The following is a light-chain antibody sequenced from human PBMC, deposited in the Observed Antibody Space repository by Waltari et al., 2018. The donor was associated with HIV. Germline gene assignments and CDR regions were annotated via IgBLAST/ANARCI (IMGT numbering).Light chain of an antibody. CDR2: AAS. CDR3: QQYNSHPIT. Sequence: DVQMTQSPSSLSASVGDRVTITCRASQTVTRWLAWYQQKPGKAPRSLIYAASSLQSGVPSMFSGSGGGTNFTLTISSLQPEDFATYYCQQYNSHPITFGQGTRLDLK. V-gene: IGKV1D-16*01. J-gene: IGKJ5*01. CDR1: QTVTRW.